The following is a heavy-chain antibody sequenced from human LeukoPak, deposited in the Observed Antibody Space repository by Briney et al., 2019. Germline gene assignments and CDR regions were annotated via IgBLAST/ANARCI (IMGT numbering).Heavy chain of an antibody. CDR3: ARVQPNYGGFFRFDY. CDR2: INPNSGGT. J-gene: IGHJ4*02. CDR1: GYTFTGYY. Sequence: ASVKVSCKASGYTFTGYYMHWVRQAPGQGLEWMGCINPNSGGTNYAQKFQGRLTMTRDTSISTAYMELSRLISDDTAVDFCARVQPNYGGFFRFDYWGQGTLVTVSS. V-gene: IGHV1-2*02. D-gene: IGHD4-23*01.